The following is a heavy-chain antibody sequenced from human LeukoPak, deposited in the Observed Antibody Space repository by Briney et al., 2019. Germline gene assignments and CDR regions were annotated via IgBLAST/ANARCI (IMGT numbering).Heavy chain of an antibody. CDR3: ASRDY. J-gene: IGHJ4*02. Sequence: GGSLRLSCTASGFTFSSYSMHWVRQAPGKGLEWVAVIWYDGSNKYYADSVKGRFAVSRDNSKNTLYLQMNSLRAEDTAVYYCASRDYWGQGTLVTVSS. CDR2: IWYDGSNK. V-gene: IGHV3-33*01. CDR1: GFTFSSYS.